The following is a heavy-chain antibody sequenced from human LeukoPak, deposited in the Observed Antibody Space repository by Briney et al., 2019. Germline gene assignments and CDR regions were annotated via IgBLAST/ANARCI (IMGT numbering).Heavy chain of an antibody. J-gene: IGHJ4*02. D-gene: IGHD3-3*01. CDR1: GSTFSDYY. Sequence: GSLRLSCAASGSTFSDYYMSWIRQAPGKGLEWISYAGSSGSPMNYADSVKGRFTISKDNAKNSLYLQMNSLRAEDTAMYYCARTGFDLWSGYYGARYFFDYWGQGTLVTVSS. V-gene: IGHV3-11*01. CDR2: AGSSGSPM. CDR3: ARTGFDLWSGYYGARYFFDY.